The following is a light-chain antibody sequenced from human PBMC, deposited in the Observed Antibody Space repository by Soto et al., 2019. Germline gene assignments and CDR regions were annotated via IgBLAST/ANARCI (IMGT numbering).Light chain of an antibody. Sequence: VLTQSPGTLSLSPGERATLSCRASQTVYSNYLAWYQQKPGQAPRLLIYGASSRATGIPDRFSGSGSGTDFTLTISRLEPEDFAVNYCQQYGSSVSYTFGQGTKLEIK. CDR1: QTVYSNY. CDR2: GAS. V-gene: IGKV3-20*01. J-gene: IGKJ2*01. CDR3: QQYGSSVSYT.